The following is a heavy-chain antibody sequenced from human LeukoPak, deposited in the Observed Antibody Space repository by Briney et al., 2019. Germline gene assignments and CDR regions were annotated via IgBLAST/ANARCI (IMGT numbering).Heavy chain of an antibody. CDR3: AKDPPTVMANAFHI. CDR1: GFTFSSYG. Sequence: GGSLRLSCAASGFTFSSYGMSWVRQAPGKELEWVSSISGSGGTTYYADYVKGRFTISRDNSKNTLYLQMNSLRADDTAVYSCAKDPPTVMANAFHIWGQGTMVTVS. D-gene: IGHD5-18*01. J-gene: IGHJ3*02. V-gene: IGHV3-23*01. CDR2: ISGSGGTT.